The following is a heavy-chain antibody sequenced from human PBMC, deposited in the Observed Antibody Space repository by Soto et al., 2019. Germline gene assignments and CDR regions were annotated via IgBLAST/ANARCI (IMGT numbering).Heavy chain of an antibody. V-gene: IGHV3-13*04. CDR3: ARGYSGSYGMDV. D-gene: IGHD1-26*01. CDR2: IGTAGDT. CDR1: GFTFSSYD. Sequence: EVQLVESGGGLVQPGGSLRLSCAASGFTFSSYDMHWVRQATGKGLEWVSAIGTAGDTYYPGSVKGRFTISRENAKNSLYLQMNSLRAGDMAVYYCARGYSGSYGMDVWGQGTTVTVSS. J-gene: IGHJ6*02.